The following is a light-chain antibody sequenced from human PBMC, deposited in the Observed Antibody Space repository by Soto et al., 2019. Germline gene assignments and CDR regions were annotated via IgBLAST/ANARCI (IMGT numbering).Light chain of an antibody. Sequence: IQMTQSPSSLSASVGDRVTITCRASQIISTYLNWYQQRAGQAPKVLICVASSLQSGVPSRFSGSGYGTDFTLTISSLQPEDFATYYCLQDYNYPWTFGQGTKV. CDR1: QIISTY. CDR3: LQDYNYPWT. J-gene: IGKJ1*01. CDR2: VAS. V-gene: IGKV1-6*02.